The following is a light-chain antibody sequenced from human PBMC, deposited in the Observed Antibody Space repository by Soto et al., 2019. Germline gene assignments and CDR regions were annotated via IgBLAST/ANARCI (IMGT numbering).Light chain of an antibody. CDR3: SSFTSSMTNV. V-gene: IGLV2-14*01. CDR1: SSDVGGYNS. Sequence: QSGLDQRASGTESPGQSFPSPCNGTSSDVGGYNSVSWYQQHPGKAPKLILYDVTDRPSGVSYRFSGSKSGNTASLTISGLQAADEADYFCSSFTSSMTNVFGSGTKVTVL. CDR2: DVT. J-gene: IGLJ1*01.